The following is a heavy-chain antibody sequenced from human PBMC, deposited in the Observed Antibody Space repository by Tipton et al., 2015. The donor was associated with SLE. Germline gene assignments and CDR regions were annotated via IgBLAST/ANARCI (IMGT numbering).Heavy chain of an antibody. J-gene: IGHJ2*01. CDR3: ARRGVGAIYWYFDL. D-gene: IGHD1-26*01. Sequence: TLSLTCTVSGGPISSSSYYWGWIRQPPGKGLEWIGSIYYSGSTYYNPSLKSRITISVDTSKNQLSLKLNSVTAADTAVYYCARRGVGAIYWYFDLWGRGTLVTVSS. CDR1: GGPISSSSYY. V-gene: IGHV4-39*01. CDR2: IYYSGST.